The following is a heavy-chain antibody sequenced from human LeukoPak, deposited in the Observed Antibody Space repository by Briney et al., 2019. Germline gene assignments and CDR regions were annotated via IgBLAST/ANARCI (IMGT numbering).Heavy chain of an antibody. Sequence: ASVKVSCKASGYTFTSYGISWVRQAPGQGLEWMGWMNPNSGNTGYAQKFQGRVTITRNTSISTAYMELSSLRSEDTAVYYCARAPQGPFDYWGQGTLVTVSS. CDR2: MNPNSGNT. V-gene: IGHV1-8*03. CDR1: GYTFTSYG. J-gene: IGHJ4*02. CDR3: ARAPQGPFDY.